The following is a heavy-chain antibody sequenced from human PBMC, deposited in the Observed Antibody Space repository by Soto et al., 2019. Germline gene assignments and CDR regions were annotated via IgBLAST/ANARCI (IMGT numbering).Heavy chain of an antibody. CDR3: ARRITNMVRGNNWFDP. J-gene: IGHJ5*02. D-gene: IGHD3-10*01. Sequence: QVQLVQSGAEVKKPGASVKVSCKASGYTFTSYDINWVRQATGQGLEWMGWMNPNSGNTGYAQKFQGRVTMTRNTSISTAYMELSSLRSEDTAEYYCARRITNMVRGNNWFDPWGQGTLVTVSS. V-gene: IGHV1-8*01. CDR2: MNPNSGNT. CDR1: GYTFTSYD.